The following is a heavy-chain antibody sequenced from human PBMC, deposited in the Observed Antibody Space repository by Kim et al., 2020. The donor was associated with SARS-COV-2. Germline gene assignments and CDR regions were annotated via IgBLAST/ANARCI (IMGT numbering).Heavy chain of an antibody. CDR3: VRDDSTGYMYLEF. CDR1: GFMFKNYY. V-gene: IGHV3-7*01. J-gene: IGHJ4*01. CDR2: IRHDGSEK. Sequence: GGSLRLSCAASGFMFKNYYMSWVRQAPGKGLEWVANIRHDGSEKFYVDSVKGRFTISRDNAKNSLYLQMSSLRAEDTAVYYCVRDDSTGYMYLEFWGHGT. D-gene: IGHD3-22*01.